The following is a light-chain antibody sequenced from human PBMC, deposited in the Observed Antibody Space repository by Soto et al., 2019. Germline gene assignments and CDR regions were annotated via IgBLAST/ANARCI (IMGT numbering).Light chain of an antibody. CDR1: SSNIGAVYD. CDR3: QSYDSSLSAPYV. V-gene: IGLV1-40*01. J-gene: IGLJ1*01. CDR2: GNS. Sequence: SSNIGAVYDVHWYQQLPGTDPKLHIYGNSNRPSGVPDRFSGSKSGTSASLAITGLQAEDEADYYCQSYDSSLSAPYVFG.